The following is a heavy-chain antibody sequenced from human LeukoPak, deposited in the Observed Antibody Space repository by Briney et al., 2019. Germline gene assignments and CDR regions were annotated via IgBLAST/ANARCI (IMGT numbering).Heavy chain of an antibody. V-gene: IGHV3-23*01. D-gene: IGHD5-18*01. Sequence: PGASLRLSCADSGYTFSSYAMSWVRQAPGKGLEWVSAISGSGGSTYYADSVKGRFTISRDNSKNTLYLQMNSLRAEDTAVYYCAKGPSTAMVFYWFDPWGQGTLVTVSS. CDR3: AKGPSTAMVFYWFDP. CDR1: GYTFSSYA. J-gene: IGHJ5*02. CDR2: ISGSGGST.